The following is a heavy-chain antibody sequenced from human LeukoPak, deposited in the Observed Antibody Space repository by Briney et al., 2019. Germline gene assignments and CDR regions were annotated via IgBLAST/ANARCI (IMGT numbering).Heavy chain of an antibody. CDR2: INAGNGNT. CDR3: ARALRYYDFWSGYYTLSGMDV. V-gene: IGHV1-3*01. J-gene: IGHJ6*02. CDR1: GYTFTSYA. Sequence: ASVKVSCKASGYTFTSYAMHWVRQAPGQRLEWMGWINAGNGNTKYSQKFQGRVTITRDTSASTAYMELGSLRSEDTAVYYCARALRYYDFWSGYYTLSGMDVWGQGTTVTVSS. D-gene: IGHD3-3*01.